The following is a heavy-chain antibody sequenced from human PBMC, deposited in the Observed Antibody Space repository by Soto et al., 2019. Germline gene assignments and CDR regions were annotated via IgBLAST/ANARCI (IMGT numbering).Heavy chain of an antibody. J-gene: IGHJ4*02. CDR1: ELSFSSYA. V-gene: IGHV3-23*01. CDR2: ISATGTTT. D-gene: IGHD6-25*01. Sequence: EAQLMESGGGLVQPGGSLRLACAASELSFSSYALNWVRQAPGKGLEWVSAISATGTTTYYADSVKGRFTISRDNSKRTLLLQMDSLSPEDTAVYYCATYSSAFDYWGQGTLVTVSS. CDR3: ATYSSAFDY.